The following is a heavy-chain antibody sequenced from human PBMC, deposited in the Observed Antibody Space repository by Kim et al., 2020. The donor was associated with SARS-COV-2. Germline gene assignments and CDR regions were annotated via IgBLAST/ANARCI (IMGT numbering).Heavy chain of an antibody. Sequence: SETLSLTCTVSGDSISTDYWSWIRQPPGKGLEWIGYIYYSGSTKYNQSLKSRVAITVDTSKKQCCLKLSTVTAADKAVYYCARERSSSRGESWSDHWGQG. CDR1: GDSISTDY. D-gene: IGHD6-13*01. CDR3: ARERSSSRGESWSDH. J-gene: IGHJ5*02. CDR2: IYYSGST. V-gene: IGHV4-59*13.